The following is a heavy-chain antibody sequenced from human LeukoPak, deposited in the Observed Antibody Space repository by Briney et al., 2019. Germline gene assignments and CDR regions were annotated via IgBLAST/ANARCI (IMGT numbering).Heavy chain of an antibody. CDR2: IYYSGST. J-gene: IGHJ3*02. Sequence: PSETLSLTCTVSGGSISSSSYYWGWLRQPPGKGLEWIGSIYYSGSTYYNPSLKSRVTISVDTSKNQFSLKLSSVTAADTAMYYCARRGGNPLGAFDIWGQGTMVTVSS. CDR1: GGSISSSSYY. V-gene: IGHV4-39*07. CDR3: ARRGGNPLGAFDI. D-gene: IGHD4-23*01.